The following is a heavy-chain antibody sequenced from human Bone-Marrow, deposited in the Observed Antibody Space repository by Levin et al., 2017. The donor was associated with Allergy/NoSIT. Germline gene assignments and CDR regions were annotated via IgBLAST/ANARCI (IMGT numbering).Heavy chain of an antibody. CDR3: ARVHLGAGYSSSWRYGLDSSGYHSTAAFDI. Sequence: GGSLRLSCAASGFTFSSYAMHWVRQAPGKGLEWVAVISYDGSNKYYADSVKGRFTISRDNSKNTLYLQMNSLRAEDTAVYYCARVHLGAGYSSSWRYGLDSSGYHSTAAFDIWGQGTMVTVSS. V-gene: IGHV3-30-3*01. CDR1: GFTFSSYA. CDR2: ISYDGSNK. J-gene: IGHJ3*02. D-gene: IGHD6-13*01.